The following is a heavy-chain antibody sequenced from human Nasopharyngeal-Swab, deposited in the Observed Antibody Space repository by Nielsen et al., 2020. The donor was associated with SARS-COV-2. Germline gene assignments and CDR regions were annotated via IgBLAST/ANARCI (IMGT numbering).Heavy chain of an antibody. V-gene: IGHV4-61*01. CDR2: IYYSGST. D-gene: IGHD3-10*01. CDR3: ARAPYYYGSGSYYH. CDR1: GGSVSSGSYY. J-gene: IGHJ5*02. Sequence: SETLSLTYTVSGGSVSSGSYYWSWIRQPPGKGLEWIGYIYYSGSTNYNPSLKSRVTISVDTSKNQFSLKLSSVTAADTAVYYCARAPYYYGSGSYYHWGQGTLVTVSS.